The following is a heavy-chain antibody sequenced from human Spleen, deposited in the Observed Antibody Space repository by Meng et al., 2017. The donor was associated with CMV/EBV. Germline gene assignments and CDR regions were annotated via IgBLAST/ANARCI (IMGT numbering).Heavy chain of an antibody. CDR2: ISSSSSYT. D-gene: IGHD5-18*01. V-gene: IGHV3-11*05. CDR3: ARSDVDTARLDY. CDR1: GFTFSDYY. J-gene: IGHJ4*02. Sequence: GQWGVSGGGFVKPGGSLRLSVAASGFTFSDYYMSWIRQAPGKGLEWVSYISSSSSYTNYADSVKGRFTISRDNAKNSLYLQMNSLRAEDTAVYYCARSDVDTARLDYWGQGTLVTVSS.